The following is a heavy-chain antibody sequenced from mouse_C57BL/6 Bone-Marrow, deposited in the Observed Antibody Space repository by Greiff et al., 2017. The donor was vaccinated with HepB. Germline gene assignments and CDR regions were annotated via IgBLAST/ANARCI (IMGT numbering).Heavy chain of an antibody. J-gene: IGHJ1*03. D-gene: IGHD1-1*01. CDR3: ARRYGSSPWYFDV. V-gene: IGHV2-2*01. CDR1: GFSLTSYG. CDR2: IWSGGST. Sequence: VMLVESGPGLVQPSQSLSITCTVSGFSLTSYGVHWVRQSPGKGLEWLGVIWSGGSTDYNAAFISRLSISKDNSKSQVFFKMNSLQADDTAIYYCARRYGSSPWYFDVWGTGTTVTVSS.